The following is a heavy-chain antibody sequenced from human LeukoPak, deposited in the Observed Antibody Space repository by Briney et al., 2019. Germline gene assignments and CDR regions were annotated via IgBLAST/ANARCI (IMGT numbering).Heavy chain of an antibody. V-gene: IGHV4-4*09. J-gene: IGHJ5*02. CDR1: GGSNNSYY. Sequence: SETLSLSWTVSGGSNNSYYWSWIRQPPGKGLEWIGYTHPSGNTNYSPSLKSRVTIPIDTSRNQFSLKLSSVTAADTAVYYCARKAPKKGWFDPWGQGTLVTVSS. CDR3: ARKAPKKGWFDP. CDR2: THPSGNT.